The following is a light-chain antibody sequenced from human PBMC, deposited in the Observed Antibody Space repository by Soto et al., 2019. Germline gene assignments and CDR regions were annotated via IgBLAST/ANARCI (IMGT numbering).Light chain of an antibody. J-gene: IGLJ2*01. CDR1: SSDVGGYGY. CDR3: TSXXXSXXXI. V-gene: IGLV2-14*01. CDR2: EVN. Sequence: QSVLTQPASVSGSPGQSITISCTGTSSDVGGYGYVSWYQHHPGKAPKLIIYEVNNRPSGVSHRFSGSKSGSTASLTISGLQAEDEADYYCTSXXXSXXXIFGGGTKVTX.